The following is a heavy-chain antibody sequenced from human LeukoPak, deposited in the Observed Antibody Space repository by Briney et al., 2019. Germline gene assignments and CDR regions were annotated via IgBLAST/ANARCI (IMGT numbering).Heavy chain of an antibody. Sequence: GESLKISCKGSGYSFTSYWLGWVRQMPGKGLEWMGIIYPGDSDTRYSPSFQGQVTISADKSISTAYLQWSSLKASDTAMYHCARLYGDYYDSSGYFDYWGQGTLVTVSS. CDR1: GYSFTSYW. CDR3: ARLYGDYYDSSGYFDY. CDR2: IYPGDSDT. D-gene: IGHD3-22*01. J-gene: IGHJ4*02. V-gene: IGHV5-51*01.